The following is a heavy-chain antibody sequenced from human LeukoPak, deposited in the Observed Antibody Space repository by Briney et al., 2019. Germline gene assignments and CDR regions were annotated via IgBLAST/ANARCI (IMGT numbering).Heavy chain of an antibody. CDR1: GGSISSSSYY. CDR3: ASLYHGAFDI. V-gene: IGHV4-39*07. D-gene: IGHD2-2*01. Sequence: SETLSLTCTVSGGSISSSSYYWGWIRQPPGKGLEWIGSIYYSGSTYYNPSLKSRVTISVDTSKNQFSLKLSSVTAADTAVYYCASLYHGAFDIWGQGTMVTVSS. J-gene: IGHJ3*02. CDR2: IYYSGST.